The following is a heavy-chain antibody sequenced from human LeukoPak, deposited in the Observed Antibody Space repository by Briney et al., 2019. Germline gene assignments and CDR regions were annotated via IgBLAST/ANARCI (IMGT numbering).Heavy chain of an antibody. Sequence: GGSLRLSCAASGFTFISYAMSWVRQAPGKGLEWVSAISGSGGSTYYADSVKGRFTISRDNSKNTLYLQMNSPRAEDTAVYYCAREFSRGGSCSYLELYYYYGMDVWGQGTTVTVSS. D-gene: IGHD2-15*01. V-gene: IGHV3-23*01. CDR2: ISGSGGST. CDR1: GFTFISYA. J-gene: IGHJ6*02. CDR3: AREFSRGGSCSYLELYYYYGMDV.